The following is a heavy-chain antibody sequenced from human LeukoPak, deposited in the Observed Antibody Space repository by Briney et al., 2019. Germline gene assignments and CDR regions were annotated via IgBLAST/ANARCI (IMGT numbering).Heavy chain of an antibody. Sequence: GGSLRLSCAASGFTFSSYGMSWVRQAPGKGLEWVSAISGSGGSTYYAESVKGRFTISRDNAKNSLYLQMNSLRAEDTAVYYCARGMVRGEHDYWGQGTLVTVSS. CDR3: ARGMVRGEHDY. CDR1: GFTFSSYG. D-gene: IGHD3-10*01. J-gene: IGHJ4*02. V-gene: IGHV3-23*01. CDR2: ISGSGGST.